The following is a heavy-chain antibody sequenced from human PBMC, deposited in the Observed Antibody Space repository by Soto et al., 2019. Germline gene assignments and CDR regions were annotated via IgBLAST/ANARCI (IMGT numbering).Heavy chain of an antibody. D-gene: IGHD1-26*01. CDR2: INWNGGST. J-gene: IGHJ4*02. CDR3: ARGHVVGAIPPFDY. Sequence: GGSLRLSCAASGFTFDDYGMSWVRQAPGKGLEWVSGINWNGGSTGYADSVKGRLTISRDNAKNSLYLQMNSLRAEDTALYYCARGHVVGAIPPFDYWGQGTLVTVSS. CDR1: GFTFDDYG. V-gene: IGHV3-20*04.